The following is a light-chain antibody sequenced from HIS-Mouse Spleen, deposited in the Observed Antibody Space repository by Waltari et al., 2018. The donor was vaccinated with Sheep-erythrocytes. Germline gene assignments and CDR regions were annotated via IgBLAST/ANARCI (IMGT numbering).Light chain of an antibody. V-gene: IGLV3-10*01. J-gene: IGLJ1*01. CDR2: EDR. CDR3: YSTDSSGNHRV. CDR1: ALPKKY. Sequence: SYELTQPPSVSVSPGQTARITCSGDALPKKYAYWYQQKSGQAPVLVIYEDRKRPSGIPARFSGSSSGTMATLTISGAQVEDEADYYCYSTDSSGNHRVFGTGTKVTVL.